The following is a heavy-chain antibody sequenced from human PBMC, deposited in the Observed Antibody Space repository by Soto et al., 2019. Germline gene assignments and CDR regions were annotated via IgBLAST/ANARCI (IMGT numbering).Heavy chain of an antibody. CDR1: GYTFAGYS. Sequence: QVQLVQSGAEVKKPGASVKVSCKASGYTFAGYSLAWVRQAPGQGLEWMGWISAYNGNTLYAQKFQDRLTMTTDTSTNTAYMELRSLRSDDTAVYFCARPSGSYGDYAVSLKYWGQGTLVTVSS. CDR2: ISAYNGNT. CDR3: ARPSGSYGDYAVSLKY. J-gene: IGHJ4*02. V-gene: IGHV1-18*01. D-gene: IGHD4-17*01.